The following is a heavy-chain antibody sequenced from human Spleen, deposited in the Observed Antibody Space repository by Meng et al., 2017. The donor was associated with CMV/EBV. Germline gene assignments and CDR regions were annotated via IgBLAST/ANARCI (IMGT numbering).Heavy chain of an antibody. V-gene: IGHV3-9*01. CDR1: GFTFDDYA. Sequence: SLKISCAASGFTFDDYAMHWVRQAPGKGLEWVSGISWNSGSIGYADSVKGRFTISRDNAKNSLYLQMNSLRAEDTAVYYCARWVLYSGYYSIDYWGQGTLVTVSS. CDR2: ISWNSGSI. D-gene: IGHD5-12*01. CDR3: ARWVLYSGYYSIDY. J-gene: IGHJ4*02.